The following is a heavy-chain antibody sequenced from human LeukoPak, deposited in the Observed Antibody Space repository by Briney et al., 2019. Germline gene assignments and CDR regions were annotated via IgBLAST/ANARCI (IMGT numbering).Heavy chain of an antibody. CDR1: GYTFTGYY. D-gene: IGHD6-19*01. Sequence: ASVKVSCEASGYTFTGYYMHWVRQAPGQGLEWMGWINPNSGGTNYAQKFQGRVTMTRDTSISTAYIELSRLRSDGTAVYYCARLQWLGQNTIDYWGQGTLVTVSS. V-gene: IGHV1-2*02. CDR2: INPNSGGT. CDR3: ARLQWLGQNTIDY. J-gene: IGHJ4*02.